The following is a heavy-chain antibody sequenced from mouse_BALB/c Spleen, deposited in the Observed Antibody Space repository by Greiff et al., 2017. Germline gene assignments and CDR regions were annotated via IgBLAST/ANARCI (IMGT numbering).Heavy chain of an antibody. D-gene: IGHD1-1*01. CDR1: GFSLTSYG. J-gene: IGHJ4*01. Sequence: QVQLMESGPGLVAHSQSLSITCTVSGFSLTSYGVHWVRQPPGKGLEWLGVIWAGGSTNYNSALMSRLSISKDNSKSQVFLKMNSLQTDDTAMYYCAREPSYSSSYVYCAMDYWGQGTSITGSS. CDR3: AREPSYSSSYVYCAMDY. CDR2: IWAGGST. V-gene: IGHV2-9*02.